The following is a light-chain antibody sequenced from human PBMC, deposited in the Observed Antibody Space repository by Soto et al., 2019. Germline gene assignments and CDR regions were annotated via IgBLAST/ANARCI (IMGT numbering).Light chain of an antibody. J-gene: IGKJ1*01. CDR2: LTS. CDR3: MQALQSPT. CDR1: QGLLHTNGYTY. Sequence: IGLTQSPLSLTVTPGEPASLSCRSSQGLLHTNGYTYLDWYLQKPGQPPQLLIYLTSNRASGVPDRFSGSGSGTDFTLKITRVEAEDVGVYYCMQALQSPTFGQGTKVDIK. V-gene: IGKV2-28*01.